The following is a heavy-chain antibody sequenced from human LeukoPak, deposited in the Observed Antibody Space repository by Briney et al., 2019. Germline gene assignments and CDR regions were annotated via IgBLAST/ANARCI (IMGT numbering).Heavy chain of an antibody. CDR1: GGSISSSHW. D-gene: IGHD5-18*01. CDR2: IYHSGNT. J-gene: IGHJ4*02. Sequence: SETLSLTCTGFGGSISSSHWWTWVRHSPGEGLGWIGEIYHSGNTNYNPSLRSRVTMSVDMPNNQFSLNLNAVTAADTAVYSCAAHRGHTYGPLDYGGRGTLVTVSS. V-gene: IGHV4-4*01. CDR3: AAHRGHTYGPLDY.